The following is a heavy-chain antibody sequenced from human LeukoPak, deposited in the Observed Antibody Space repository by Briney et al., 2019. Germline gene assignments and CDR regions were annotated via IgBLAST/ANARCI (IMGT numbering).Heavy chain of an antibody. Sequence: PSETLSLTCTVSGGSISTYYWVWIRQPPGKGLEWIGSIYYSGGTYYNPSLRSRVTISVDTSKNQFSLKLSSVTAADTAVYYCARIEKWVYYFDFWGQGTLVTVSS. CDR2: IYYSGGT. V-gene: IGHV4-39*01. J-gene: IGHJ4*02. CDR3: ARIEKWVYYFDF. D-gene: IGHD2-8*01. CDR1: GGSISTYY.